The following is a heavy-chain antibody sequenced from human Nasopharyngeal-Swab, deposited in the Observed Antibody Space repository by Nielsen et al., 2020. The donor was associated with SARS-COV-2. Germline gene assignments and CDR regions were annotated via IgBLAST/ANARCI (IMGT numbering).Heavy chain of an antibody. D-gene: IGHD2-2*01. V-gene: IGHV3-21*01. CDR1: GFTFSSYS. CDR2: ISSSSSYI. J-gene: IGHJ6*03. Sequence: GESLKISCAASGFTFSSYSMNWVRQAPGKGLEWVSSISSSSSYIYYADSVKGRFTISRDNAKNSLYLQMNSLRAEDTAVYYCARGYCSSTSCLSPYYYYMDVWGKGTTVTVSS. CDR3: ARGYCSSTSCLSPYYYYMDV.